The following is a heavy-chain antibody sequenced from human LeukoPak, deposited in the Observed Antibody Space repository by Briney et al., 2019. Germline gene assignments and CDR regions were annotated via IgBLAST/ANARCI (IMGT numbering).Heavy chain of an antibody. Sequence: PGRSLRLSCAASGFTFSGYGMHWVRQAPGKGLEWVAVIWYDGSNKYYADSVKGRFTISRDNSKNTLYLQMNSLRAEDTAVYYCARDRGYYDSSGGDYWGQGTLVTVSS. D-gene: IGHD3-22*01. CDR1: GFTFSGYG. CDR2: IWYDGSNK. CDR3: ARDRGYYDSSGGDY. J-gene: IGHJ4*02. V-gene: IGHV3-33*01.